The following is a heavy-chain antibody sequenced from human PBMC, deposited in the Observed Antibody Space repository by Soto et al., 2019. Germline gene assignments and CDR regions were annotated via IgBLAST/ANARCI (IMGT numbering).Heavy chain of an antibody. V-gene: IGHV3-15*01. J-gene: IGHJ4*02. Sequence: GGSLRLSCAASGFTFSNAWMSWVRQAPGKGLEWVGRIKSKTDGGTTDYAAPVKGRFTISRDDSKNTLYLQMNSLKTEDTAVYYCTTVKAEDIVVVVAANFDYWGQGTLVTVSS. CDR3: TTVKAEDIVVVVAANFDY. CDR2: IKSKTDGGTT. D-gene: IGHD2-15*01. CDR1: GFTFSNAW.